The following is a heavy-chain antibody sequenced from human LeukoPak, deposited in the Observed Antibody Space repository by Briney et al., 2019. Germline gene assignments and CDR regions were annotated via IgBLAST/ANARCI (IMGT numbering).Heavy chain of an antibody. D-gene: IGHD6-19*01. J-gene: IGHJ6*02. Sequence: ASVKVSCKASGYTFTGYYMHWVRQAPGQGLEWMGWINPNSGGTNYAQKFQGRVTMTRDTSISTAYMELSRLRSDDTAVYYCARDQQWLVGFYYSGMDVWGQGTTVTVSS. CDR2: INPNSGGT. CDR3: ARDQQWLVGFYYSGMDV. V-gene: IGHV1-2*02. CDR1: GYTFTGYY.